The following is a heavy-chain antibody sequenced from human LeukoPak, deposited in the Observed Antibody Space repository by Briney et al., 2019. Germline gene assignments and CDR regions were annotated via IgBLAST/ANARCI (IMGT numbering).Heavy chain of an antibody. CDR2: IIPIFGTA. CDR3: ARDSGLVPYYDFWSGYSRDGNWFDP. Sequence: SVKVSCKASGGTFSSYAISWVRQAPGQGLEWMGGIIPIFGTANYAQKFQGRVTITRDTSASTAYMELSSLRSEDTAVYYCARDSGLVPYYDFWSGYSRDGNWFDPWGQGTLVTVSS. CDR1: GGTFSSYA. J-gene: IGHJ5*02. V-gene: IGHV1-69*05. D-gene: IGHD3-3*01.